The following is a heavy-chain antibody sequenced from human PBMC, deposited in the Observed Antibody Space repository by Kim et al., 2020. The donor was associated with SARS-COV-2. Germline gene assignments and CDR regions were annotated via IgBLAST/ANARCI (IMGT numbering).Heavy chain of an antibody. J-gene: IGHJ6*02. D-gene: IGHD3-10*01. CDR1: GGSFSGYY. V-gene: IGHV4-34*01. CDR3: ARGLWYYGSGSYYNYGYYYGMDV. CDR2: INHSGST. Sequence: SETLSLTCAVYGGSFSGYYWSWIRQPPGKGLEWIGEINHSGSTNYNPSLKSRVTISVDTSKNQFSLKLSSVTAADTAVYYCARGLWYYGSGSYYNYGYYYGMDVWGQGTTVTVSS.